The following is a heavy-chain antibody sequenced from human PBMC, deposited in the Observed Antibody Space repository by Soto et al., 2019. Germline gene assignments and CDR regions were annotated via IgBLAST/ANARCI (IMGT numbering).Heavy chain of an antibody. CDR2: IRSKAYGGTT. Sequence: PGGSLRLSCTASGFTFGDYAMSWFRQAPGKGLEWVGFIRSKAYGGTTEYAASVKGRFTISRDDSKSIAYLQMNSLKTEDTAVYYCTRDSLLWFWELRYYYYYYMDVWGKGTTVTVSS. J-gene: IGHJ6*03. CDR3: TRDSLLWFWELRYYYYYYMDV. D-gene: IGHD3-10*01. CDR1: GFTFGDYA. V-gene: IGHV3-49*03.